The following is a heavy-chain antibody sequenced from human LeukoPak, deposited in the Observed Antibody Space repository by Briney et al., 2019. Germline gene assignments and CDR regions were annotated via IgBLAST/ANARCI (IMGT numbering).Heavy chain of an antibody. CDR3: AGGYCSGGSCRRRNYYYGMDV. CDR2: INHSGST. CDR1: GGSLSGYY. V-gene: IGHV4-34*01. J-gene: IGHJ6*04. Sequence: SETLSLTCAVYGGSLSGYYWSWIRQPPGKGLEWIGEINHSGSTNYNPSLKSRVTISVDTSKNQFSLKLSSVTAADTAVYYCAGGYCSGGSCRRRNYYYGMDVWGKGTTVTVSS. D-gene: IGHD2-15*01.